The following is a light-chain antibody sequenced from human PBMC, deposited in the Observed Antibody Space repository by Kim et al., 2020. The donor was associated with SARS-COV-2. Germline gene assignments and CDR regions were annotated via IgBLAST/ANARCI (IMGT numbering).Light chain of an antibody. Sequence: DIQMTQSPSSLSASVRDRVTITCRASQSISSYLNWYQQKPGKAPKLLMYAASSLQSGVPSRFSGSGSGTDFTLTISSLQPEDFATYYCQQSYSTPRTFGQGTKVDIK. V-gene: IGKV1-39*01. CDR2: AAS. J-gene: IGKJ1*01. CDR3: QQSYSTPRT. CDR1: QSISSY.